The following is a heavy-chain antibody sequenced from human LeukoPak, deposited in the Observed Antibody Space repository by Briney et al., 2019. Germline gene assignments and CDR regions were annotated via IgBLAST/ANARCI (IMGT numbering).Heavy chain of an antibody. J-gene: IGHJ5*02. Sequence: SETLSLTCTVSGGSISSSSYYWGWIRQPPGKGLEWIGSIYYSGSPYYNPSLKSRVTISVDTSKNQFSLKLSSVTAADTAVYYCARLSAGGGWFDPWGQGTLVTVSS. CDR1: GGSISSSSYY. D-gene: IGHD1-1*01. CDR2: IYYSGSP. V-gene: IGHV4-39*01. CDR3: ARLSAGGGWFDP.